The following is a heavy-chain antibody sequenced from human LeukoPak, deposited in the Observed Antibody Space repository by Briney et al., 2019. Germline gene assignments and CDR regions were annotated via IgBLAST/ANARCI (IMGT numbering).Heavy chain of an antibody. CDR1: GFTFSSYS. CDR2: ISSGSSYI. D-gene: IGHD6-19*01. Sequence: PGGSLRLSCAASGFTFSSYSMNWVRQAPGKGLEWVSSISSGSSYIYYADSMKGRFTISRDNAKSSLYLQMNSLRAEDTAVYYCATSLSGWGSYHYMDVWGKGTTVTIPS. J-gene: IGHJ6*03. V-gene: IGHV3-21*01. CDR3: ATSLSGWGSYHYMDV.